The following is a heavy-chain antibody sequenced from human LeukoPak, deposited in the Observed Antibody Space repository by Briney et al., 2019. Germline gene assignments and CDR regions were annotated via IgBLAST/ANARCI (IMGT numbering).Heavy chain of an antibody. CDR1: GFIFSDYY. Sequence: GGSLRLSCAASGFIFSDYYMSWIRQAPGKGLEWVSYISSSGSTMYYTDSVKGRFTISRDNAKTSLYLQMNSLRAEDTAVYYCARDLSGVTGYTYGRGIDYWGQGTLVTVSS. CDR3: ARDLSGVTGYTYGRGIDY. V-gene: IGHV3-11*04. J-gene: IGHJ4*02. D-gene: IGHD5-18*01. CDR2: ISSSGSTM.